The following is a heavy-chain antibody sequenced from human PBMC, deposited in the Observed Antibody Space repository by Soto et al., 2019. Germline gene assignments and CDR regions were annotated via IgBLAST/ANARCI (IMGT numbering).Heavy chain of an antibody. CDR3: ARDKWVATIGYYYYGMDV. V-gene: IGHV4-34*01. CDR2: INHSGST. J-gene: IGHJ6*02. Sequence: PSETLSLTCAVYGGSFSGYYWRWIRQPPGKGLEWIGEINHSGSTNYNPSLKSRVTISVDTSKNQFSLKLSSVTAADTAVYYCARDKWVATIGYYYYGMDVWGQGITVTVS. D-gene: IGHD5-12*01. CDR1: GGSFSGYY.